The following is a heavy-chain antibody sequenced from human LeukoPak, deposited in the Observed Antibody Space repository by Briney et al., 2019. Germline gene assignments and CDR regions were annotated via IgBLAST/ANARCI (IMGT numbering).Heavy chain of an antibody. CDR3: ARLAGDTAMVTGRNAFDI. Sequence: GESLKISCKASGYSFTTYWIGWVRQMPGRGLEWMGIIYPADSTAHYSPSFQGQVTTSADKSISTAYLQWSSLKASDTAIYYCARLAGDTAMVTGRNAFDIWGQGTMVTVSS. D-gene: IGHD5-18*01. J-gene: IGHJ3*02. CDR2: IYPADSTA. CDR1: GYSFTTYW. V-gene: IGHV5-51*01.